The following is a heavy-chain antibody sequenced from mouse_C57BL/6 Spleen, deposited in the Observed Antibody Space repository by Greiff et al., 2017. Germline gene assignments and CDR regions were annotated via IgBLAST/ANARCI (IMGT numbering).Heavy chain of an antibody. CDR1: GYSFTDYN. J-gene: IGHJ4*01. Sequence: EVHLVESGPELVKPGASVKISCKASGYSFTDYNMNWVKQSNGKSLAWIGVINPNYGTTSYNQKFKGKATLTVDQSSSTAYMQLNSLTSEDSAVYYGAYVYYDYGGYAMDYWGQGTSVTVSS. CDR2: INPNYGTT. V-gene: IGHV1-39*01. D-gene: IGHD2-4*01. CDR3: AYVYYDYGGYAMDY.